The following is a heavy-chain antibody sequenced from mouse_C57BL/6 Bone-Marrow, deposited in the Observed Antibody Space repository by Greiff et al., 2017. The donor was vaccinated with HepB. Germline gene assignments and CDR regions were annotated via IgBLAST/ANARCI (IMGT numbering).Heavy chain of an antibody. V-gene: IGHV1-18*01. D-gene: IGHD2-5*01. CDR3: ARGGSNWWYFDV. CDR1: GYTFTDYN. CDR2: INPNNGGT. Sequence: DVKLQESGPELVKPGASVKIPCKASGYTFTDYNMDWVKQSHGKSLEWIGDINPNNGGTIYNQKFKGKATLTVDKSSSTAYMELRSLTSEDTAVYYCARGGSNWWYFDVWGTGTTVTVSS. J-gene: IGHJ1*03.